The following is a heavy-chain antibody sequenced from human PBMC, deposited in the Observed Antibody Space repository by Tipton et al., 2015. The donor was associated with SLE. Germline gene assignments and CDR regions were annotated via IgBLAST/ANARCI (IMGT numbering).Heavy chain of an antibody. V-gene: IGHV4-61*05. D-gene: IGHD6-13*01. Sequence: TLSLTCTVSGGSISSSSYYWGWIRLPPGKGLEWIGYIFYAGSTNYNPSLRSRVTISVDTSKNQFSLKLSSVTAADTAVYYCARVVKGSSWYWFDPWGQGTLVTVSS. CDR1: GGSISSSSYY. CDR2: IFYAGST. CDR3: ARVVKGSSWYWFDP. J-gene: IGHJ5*02.